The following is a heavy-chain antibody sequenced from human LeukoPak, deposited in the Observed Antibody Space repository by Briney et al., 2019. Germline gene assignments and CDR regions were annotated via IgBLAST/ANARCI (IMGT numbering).Heavy chain of an antibody. Sequence: ASVKVSCKASGYTFTGYYMRWVPQAPGQGLEWMGWINPNSGGTNYAQKFQGRVTMTRDTSISTAYMELSRLRSDDTAVYYCASLGYCSSTSCYDESANFDYSGQGTLVAVSS. J-gene: IGHJ4*02. D-gene: IGHD2-2*01. CDR1: GYTFTGYY. CDR2: INPNSGGT. CDR3: ASLGYCSSTSCYDESANFDY. V-gene: IGHV1-2*02.